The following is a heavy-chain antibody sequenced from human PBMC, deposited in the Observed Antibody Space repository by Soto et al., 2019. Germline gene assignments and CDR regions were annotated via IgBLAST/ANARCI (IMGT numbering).Heavy chain of an antibody. CDR2: ISPYSGYT. CDR1: GYNFIKYG. D-gene: IGHD2-2*01. Sequence: QVQLVQSGAEVKKPGASVKVSCKGLGYNFIKYGINWVRQAPGQGLEWMGWISPYSGYTHSAQKFQGRLTLTTDTAETTAYMELRSLRSADTALYYCTREAIVVIRAAQPSHFDSWGHGTLVTVSS. V-gene: IGHV1-18*01. J-gene: IGHJ4*01. CDR3: TREAIVVIRAAQPSHFDS.